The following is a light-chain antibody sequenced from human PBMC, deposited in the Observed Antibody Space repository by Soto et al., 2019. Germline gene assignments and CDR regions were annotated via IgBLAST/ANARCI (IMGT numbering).Light chain of an antibody. J-gene: IGKJ5*01. V-gene: IGKV3-20*01. CDR3: QQYGSSPSIT. CDR2: GAS. CDR1: QSVRSNY. Sequence: EIVLSQSPGTLSFSPGERATLSRGAIQSVRSNYLAWYQQKPGQAPRLLIYGASIRATGIPDRFSGSGSGTDFTLTISRLEPEDFAVYYCQQYGSSPSITFGQGTRLEIK.